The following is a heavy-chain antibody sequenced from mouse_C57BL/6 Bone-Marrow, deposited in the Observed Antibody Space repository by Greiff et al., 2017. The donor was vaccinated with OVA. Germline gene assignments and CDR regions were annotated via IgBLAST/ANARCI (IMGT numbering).Heavy chain of an antibody. CDR2: IYPGDGDT. Sequence: QVQLQQSGPELVKPGASVKLSCKASGYAFSSSWMNWVKQRPGKGLEWIGRIYPGDGDTNYNGKFKGKATLTADKSSSTAYMQLSSLTSEDSTVYVCARVITTVVDYWDMDYWGQGTTVTVSS. D-gene: IGHD1-1*01. J-gene: IGHJ4*01. CDR1: GYAFSSSW. V-gene: IGHV1-82*01. CDR3: ARVITTVVDYWDMDY.